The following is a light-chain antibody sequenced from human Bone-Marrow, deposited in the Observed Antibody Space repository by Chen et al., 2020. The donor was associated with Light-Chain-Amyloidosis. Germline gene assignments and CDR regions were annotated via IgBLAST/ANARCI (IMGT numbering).Light chain of an antibody. CDR2: RDT. CDR1: DLPTKY. Sequence: SYELTQPPSVSGSPGSAPRITCSGDDLPTKYAYWYQQKPGQAPVLVIHRDTERPSGISERFSGSSSGTTATLTISGVQAEDEADYHCQSADSSGTYEVIFGGGTKLTVL. CDR3: QSADSSGTYEVI. J-gene: IGLJ2*01. V-gene: IGLV3-25*03.